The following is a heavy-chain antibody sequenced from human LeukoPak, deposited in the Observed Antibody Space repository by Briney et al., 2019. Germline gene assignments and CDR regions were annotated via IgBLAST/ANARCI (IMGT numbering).Heavy chain of an antibody. CDR1: GFSLSSYA. V-gene: IGHV3-23*01. D-gene: IGHD2-15*01. Sequence: GGSLRLSCTVSGFSLSSYALSWVRRAPGKGLEWVSATSSSDAGKYYADSVRSRFTISRDNSRNTMYLQMNSLRVEDAAVYYCAKAPVTSCRGAFCYPFDSWGQGTLVTVSS. J-gene: IGHJ4*02. CDR3: AKAPVTSCRGAFCYPFDS. CDR2: TSSSDAGK.